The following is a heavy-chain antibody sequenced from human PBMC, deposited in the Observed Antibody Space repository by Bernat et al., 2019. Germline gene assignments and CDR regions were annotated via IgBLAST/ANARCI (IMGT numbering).Heavy chain of an antibody. J-gene: IGHJ4*02. Sequence: QVQLVQSGAEVKKPGVSVKVSCKASGYTFPSYALHWVRQAPGQRLAWMGWNNAGNGNTKYSQKFQGRVTITRDTSASTADMELSRLRSEDTAVYYCARAAGHYYGSSGYYYFLYFDYWGQGTLVTVSS. CDR1: GYTFPSYA. V-gene: IGHV1-3*01. D-gene: IGHD3-22*01. CDR2: NNAGNGNT. CDR3: ARAAGHYYGSSGYYYFLYFDY.